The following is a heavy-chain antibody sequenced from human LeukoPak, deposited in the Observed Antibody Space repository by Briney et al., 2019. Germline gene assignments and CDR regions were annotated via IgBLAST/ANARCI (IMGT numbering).Heavy chain of an antibody. CDR1: GYTFTSYY. V-gene: IGHV1-46*01. D-gene: IGHD5-24*01. Sequence: GASVKVSCKASGYTFTSYYMHWVRQAPGQGLEWMGIINPSGGSTTYAQKFQGRVTMTRDMSTSTVYMELRSLRSDDTAVYYCAREGAIDGYNWGGFDYWGQGTLVTVSS. J-gene: IGHJ4*02. CDR3: AREGAIDGYNWGGFDY. CDR2: INPSGGST.